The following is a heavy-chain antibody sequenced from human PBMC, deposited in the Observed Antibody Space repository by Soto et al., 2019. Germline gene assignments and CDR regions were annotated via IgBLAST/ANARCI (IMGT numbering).Heavy chain of an antibody. Sequence: QVQLVQSGAEVKKPGSSVKVSCKASGGTFRSYSISWVRQAPGQGLEWMGGIIPIFDITNYAQKFQGRGTITADESTSTAYMELSSLGSDDTAVYYCARPDEGGYSSNHHYSYALDVWGQGTTVTV. CDR2: IIPIFDIT. CDR1: GGTFRSYS. V-gene: IGHV1-69*01. CDR3: ARPDEGGYSSNHHYSYALDV. D-gene: IGHD3-22*01. J-gene: IGHJ6*02.